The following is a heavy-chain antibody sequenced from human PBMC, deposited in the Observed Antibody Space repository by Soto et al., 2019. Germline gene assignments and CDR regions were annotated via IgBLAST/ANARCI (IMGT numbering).Heavy chain of an antibody. Sequence: GGSLRLSCAASGFTFSSYAMSWVRQAPGKGLEWVSAISSSGGSTYYADSVKGRFTISRDNSKNTLYLQMNSLRAEDTAVYYCAKDRGLRITMIVVVTNDAYYFDYWGQGTLVTVSS. CDR2: ISSSGGST. J-gene: IGHJ4*02. CDR1: GFTFSSYA. D-gene: IGHD3-22*01. V-gene: IGHV3-23*01. CDR3: AKDRGLRITMIVVVTNDAYYFDY.